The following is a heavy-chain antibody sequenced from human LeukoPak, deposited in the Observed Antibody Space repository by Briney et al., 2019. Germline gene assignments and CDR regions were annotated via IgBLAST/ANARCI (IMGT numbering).Heavy chain of an antibody. V-gene: IGHV4-59*11. CDR1: VGSISSHY. CDR2: IFYTGST. CDR3: ARAHLAYGSSSGFDY. Sequence: SETLSLTCSFSVGSISSHYWSWIRQPPGKGLEWIGYIFYTGSTNYNPSLKSRVTISVDTSKNQFALKLNSVTAGDTAVYYCARAHLAYGSSSGFDYWGQGALVTVSS. D-gene: IGHD6-6*01. J-gene: IGHJ4*02.